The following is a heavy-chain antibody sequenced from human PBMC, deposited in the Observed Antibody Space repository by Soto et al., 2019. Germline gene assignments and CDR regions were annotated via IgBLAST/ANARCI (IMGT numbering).Heavy chain of an antibody. J-gene: IGHJ4*02. V-gene: IGHV3-21*01. CDR2: ISSSSSYI. CDR1: GFTFISYS. Sequence: PGGSLRLSCAASGFTFISYSMNWVRQAPGKGLEWVSSISSSSSYIYYADSVKGRFTISRDNAKNSLYLQMNSLRAEDTAVYYCARDRSYCSGGSCLPYYFDYWGQGTLVTVSS. D-gene: IGHD2-15*01. CDR3: ARDRSYCSGGSCLPYYFDY.